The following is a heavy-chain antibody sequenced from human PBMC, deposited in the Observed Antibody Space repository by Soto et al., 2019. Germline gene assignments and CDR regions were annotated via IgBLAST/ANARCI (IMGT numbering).Heavy chain of an antibody. CDR2: IYYSGST. Sequence: SETLSLTCTVSGGSISSSSYYWGWIRQPPGKGLEWIGSIYYSGSTYYNPSLKSRVTISVDTSKNQFSLKLSSVTAADTAVYYCARHVRPPPAFVVVVAAASVNDAFDIWGQGTMGHRLL. CDR1: GGSISSSSYY. V-gene: IGHV4-39*01. D-gene: IGHD2-15*01. CDR3: ARHVRPPPAFVVVVAAASVNDAFDI. J-gene: IGHJ3*02.